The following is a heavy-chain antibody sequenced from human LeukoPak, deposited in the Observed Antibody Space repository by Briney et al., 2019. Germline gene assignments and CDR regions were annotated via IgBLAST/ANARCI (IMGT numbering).Heavy chain of an antibody. J-gene: IGHJ4*02. CDR1: GYTFTGYY. Sequence: GASVRVSCKASGYTFTGYYMHWVRQAPGQGLEWMGWINPNSGGTNYAQKFQGRVTMTRDTSISTAYMELSRLRSDDTAVYYCASLIAAAGLLGRDFDYWGQGTLVTVSS. CDR2: INPNSGGT. V-gene: IGHV1-2*02. CDR3: ASLIAAAGLLGRDFDY. D-gene: IGHD6-13*01.